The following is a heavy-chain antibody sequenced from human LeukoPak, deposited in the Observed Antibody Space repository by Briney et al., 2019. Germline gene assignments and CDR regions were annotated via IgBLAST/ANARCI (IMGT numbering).Heavy chain of an antibody. J-gene: IGHJ4*02. D-gene: IGHD2-15*01. Sequence: GGSLRLSCAASGFIFSDSGMHWVRQAPGKGLEWMAVISYDGSNQYYADPVRGRFTISRDNSKNTMYLQMNSLRPEDTAVYYCARDVVVVVATDSNFDYWGQGTLVTVSS. CDR3: ARDVVVVVATDSNFDY. V-gene: IGHV3-30*03. CDR2: ISYDGSNQ. CDR1: GFIFSDSG.